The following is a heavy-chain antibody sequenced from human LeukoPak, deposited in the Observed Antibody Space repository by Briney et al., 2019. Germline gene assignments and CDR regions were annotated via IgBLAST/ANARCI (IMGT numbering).Heavy chain of an antibody. CDR1: GGSISSSSYY. J-gene: IGHJ5*02. V-gene: IGHV4-39*07. CDR3: ARDGAGYSSSWTGWFDP. CDR2: IYYSGST. D-gene: IGHD6-13*01. Sequence: SETLSLTCTVSGGSISSSSYYWGWIRQPPGKGLEWIGSIYYSGSTYYNPSLKSRVTISVDTSKNQFSLKLSSVTAADTAVYYCARDGAGYSSSWTGWFDPWGQGTLVTVSS.